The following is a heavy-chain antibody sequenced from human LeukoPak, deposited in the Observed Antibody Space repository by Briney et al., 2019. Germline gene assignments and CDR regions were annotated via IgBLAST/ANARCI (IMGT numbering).Heavy chain of an antibody. J-gene: IGHJ4*02. Sequence: GGSLRLSCAASGFTFSSYSMNWVRQAPGKGLEWVSSISSSSSYIYYADSVKGRFTISRDNAKNSLYLQMNSLRAEDTAVYYCARGNPWDYDSSGYLDYWGQGTLVTVSS. CDR1: GFTFSSYS. D-gene: IGHD3-22*01. CDR3: ARGNPWDYDSSGYLDY. CDR2: ISSSSSYI. V-gene: IGHV3-21*01.